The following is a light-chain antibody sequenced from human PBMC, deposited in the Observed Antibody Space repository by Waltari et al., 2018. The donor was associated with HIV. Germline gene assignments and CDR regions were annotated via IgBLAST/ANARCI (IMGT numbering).Light chain of an antibody. CDR1: NSNVRTIYV. Sequence: SVLTQPPSVSGAPGPRDTIPCSGSNSNVRTIYVLNWYQPLPGMAPKLLISGDSNRPSGVPDRFSASKSGTSGSLTITGLQPEDEADYYCQTFDITLGGFYVFGTGTKVTVL. CDR2: GDS. J-gene: IGLJ1*01. CDR3: QTFDITLGGFYV. V-gene: IGLV1-40*01.